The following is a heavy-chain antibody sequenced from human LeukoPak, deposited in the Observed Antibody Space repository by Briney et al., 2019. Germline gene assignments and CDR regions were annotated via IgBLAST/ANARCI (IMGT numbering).Heavy chain of an antibody. V-gene: IGHV6-1*01. CDR3: ARDPEYYNGHAFDI. CDR1: GDSVSDNSAS. CDR2: TYYTSKWYN. J-gene: IGHJ3*02. Sequence: SQTLSLTCAISGDSVSDNSASWNWIRQSPLRGLEWLGRTYYTSKWYNEYAVSVKSRITIKPDTSKNQFSLQLNSVTPEDTAVYFCARDPEYYNGHAFDIWGQGTMVTVSS. D-gene: IGHD2/OR15-2a*01.